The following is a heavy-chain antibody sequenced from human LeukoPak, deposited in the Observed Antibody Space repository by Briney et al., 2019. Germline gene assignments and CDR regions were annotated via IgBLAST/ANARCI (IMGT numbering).Heavy chain of an antibody. Sequence: GGSLRLSCPASGFTFSDYTMQWLRQAPGKGLEWVAVIWHDGTYISYGDSVRGRFTISRDNSKNTLYLQMNSLRAEDTAVYYCAREGPTTAVGSGAPDIWGLGTMVTVSS. D-gene: IGHD6-13*01. V-gene: IGHV3-33*01. CDR2: IWHDGTYI. CDR1: GFTFSDYT. CDR3: AREGPTTAVGSGAPDI. J-gene: IGHJ3*02.